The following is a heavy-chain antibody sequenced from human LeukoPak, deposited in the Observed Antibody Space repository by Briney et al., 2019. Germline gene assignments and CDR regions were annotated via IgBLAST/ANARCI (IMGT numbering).Heavy chain of an antibody. CDR3: ARDPEESDDYDSSGYYFDY. J-gene: IGHJ4*02. CDR1: GFVFNVYA. Sequence: GGFLRLSCAASGFVFNVYAMHWVRQAPGKGLEWVAVVSFDESNNYYADFVRGRFTISRDNSKNTLYLQMNSLRVDDTAVYFCARDPEESDDYDSSGYYFDYWGQGTLVTVSS. V-gene: IGHV3-30-3*01. D-gene: IGHD3-22*01. CDR2: VSFDESNN.